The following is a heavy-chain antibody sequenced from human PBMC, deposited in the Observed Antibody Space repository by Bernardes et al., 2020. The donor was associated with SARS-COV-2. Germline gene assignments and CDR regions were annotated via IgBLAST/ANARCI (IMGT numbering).Heavy chain of an antibody. CDR3: ARESDWNYVFDY. CDR1: EFTFSSYA. J-gene: IGHJ4*02. CDR2: ITSSSSYK. V-gene: IGHV3-21*01. Sequence: SLSLSCAASEFTFSSYAMSRVRQAPGKGLEWVSSITSSSSYKYYADSVKGRFTISRDKAKNSLYLQMNSLRAEDTAVYFCARESDWNYVFDYWGQGTLVTVSS. D-gene: IGHD1-7*01.